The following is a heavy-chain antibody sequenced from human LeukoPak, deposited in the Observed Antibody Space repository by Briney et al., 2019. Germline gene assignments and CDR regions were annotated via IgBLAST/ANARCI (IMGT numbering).Heavy chain of an antibody. V-gene: IGHV3-30*04. J-gene: IGHJ6*04. D-gene: IGHD2-21*02. CDR3: ARDHEHIVVVTAIPGDYGMDV. CDR2: ISYDGSNK. Sequence: GRSLRLSCAASGFTFSSYAMHWVRQAPGKGLEWVAVISYDGSNKYYADSVKGRFTISRDNSKNTLYLQMNSLRAEDTAVYYRARDHEHIVVVTAIPGDYGMDVWGKGTTVTVSS. CDR1: GFTFSSYA.